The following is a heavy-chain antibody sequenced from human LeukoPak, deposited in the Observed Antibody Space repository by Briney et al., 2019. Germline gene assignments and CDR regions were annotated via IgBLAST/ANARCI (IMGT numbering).Heavy chain of an antibody. CDR1: GFTFMIYW. CDR3: ARVGADLRNYFTDV. CDR2: IKDSESEG. V-gene: IGHV3-7*01. Sequence: PGGSLRLSCAASGFTFMIYWVNWVRQSPGMGPEWVASIKDSESEGYYVDSVKGRFTISRDNAKNSLYLQMNSLRAEDTAVYYCARVGADLRNYFTDVGGKGTAVTVSS. J-gene: IGHJ6*03.